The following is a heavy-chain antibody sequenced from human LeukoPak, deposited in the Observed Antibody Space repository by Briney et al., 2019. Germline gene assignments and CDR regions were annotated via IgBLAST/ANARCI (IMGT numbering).Heavy chain of an antibody. CDR1: GGSFSGYY. CDR2: INHSGST. V-gene: IGHV4-34*01. Sequence: PSETLSLTCAVYGGSFSGYYWSWIRQPPGKGLEWIGEINHSGSTNYNPSLKSRVTISVDTSKNQFSLKLSSATAADTAVYYCARGPRITMVRGGQWYYYMDVWGKGTTVTISS. J-gene: IGHJ6*03. D-gene: IGHD3-10*01. CDR3: ARGPRITMVRGGQWYYYMDV.